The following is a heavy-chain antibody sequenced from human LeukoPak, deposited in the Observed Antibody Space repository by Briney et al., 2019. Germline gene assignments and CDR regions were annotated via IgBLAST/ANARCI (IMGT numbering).Heavy chain of an antibody. CDR2: MNPNSGNT. CDR3: ARGLTTVRTDY. CDR1: GGTFSSYA. D-gene: IGHD4-17*01. V-gene: IGHV1-8*02. Sequence: ASVKVSCKASGGTFSSYAISWVRQATGQGLEWMGWMNPNSGNTGYAQKFQGRVTMTRNTSISTAYMELSSLRSEDTAVYYCARGLTTVRTDYWGQGTLVTVSS. J-gene: IGHJ4*02.